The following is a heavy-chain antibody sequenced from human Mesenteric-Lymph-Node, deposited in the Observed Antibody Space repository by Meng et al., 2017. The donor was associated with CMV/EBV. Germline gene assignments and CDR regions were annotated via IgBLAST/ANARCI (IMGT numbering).Heavy chain of an antibody. CDR2: INHSGST. CDR1: GGSFSGYY. D-gene: IGHD3-9*01. Sequence: QVLLPHWGEGLLKPSETLSVTCAVYGGSFSGYYWNWIRKSPEKGLEWIGEINHSGSTTYNPSFTSRIIISVDTSTNQISLNMSSVTAADTAVYYCARGSSYDILTGYFDYWGQGALVTVSS. J-gene: IGHJ4*02. CDR3: ARGSSYDILTGYFDY. V-gene: IGHV4-34*01.